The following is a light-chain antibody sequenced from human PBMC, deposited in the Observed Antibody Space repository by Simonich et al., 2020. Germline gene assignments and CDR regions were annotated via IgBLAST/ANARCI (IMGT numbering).Light chain of an antibody. Sequence: QSALTQPASVSGSPGQSITISCTGTSSDVGGYNYVSWYQQHPGKAPKLKIYEVSKRPSGVSHRFSCSKSGNTASLTISGLQAEDEADYYCSSYTSSSTWVFGGGTKLTVL. CDR1: SSDVGGYNY. J-gene: IGLJ3*02. V-gene: IGLV2-14*01. CDR2: EVS. CDR3: SSYTSSSTWV.